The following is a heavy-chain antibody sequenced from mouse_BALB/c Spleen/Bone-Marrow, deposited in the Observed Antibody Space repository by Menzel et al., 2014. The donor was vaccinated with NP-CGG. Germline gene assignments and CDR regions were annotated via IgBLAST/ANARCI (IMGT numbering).Heavy chain of an antibody. CDR1: GYAFSSYW. Sequence: VKLMESGAELVRPGSSVKISCKASGYAFSSYWLNWVKQRPGQGLEWIGQIYPGDGDTNYNGKFEGKATLTADKSSSTAYMQLSSLTSEDSAVYFCARLDGYYPYYAMDYWGQGTSVTVSS. CDR2: IYPGDGDT. V-gene: IGHV1-80*01. CDR3: ARLDGYYPYYAMDY. J-gene: IGHJ4*01. D-gene: IGHD2-3*01.